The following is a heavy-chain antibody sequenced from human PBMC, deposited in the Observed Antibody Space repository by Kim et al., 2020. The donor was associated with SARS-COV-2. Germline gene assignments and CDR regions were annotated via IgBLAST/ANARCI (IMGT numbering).Heavy chain of an antibody. Sequence: SETLSLTCAVYGGSFSGYYWSWIRQPPGKGLEWIGVINHSGSTNYNPSLKSRVTISVDTSKNQFSLKLSSVTAADTAVYYCARGTPVEMARDREAVLDYWGQGTLVTVSS. J-gene: IGHJ4*02. CDR3: ARGTPVEMARDREAVLDY. CDR1: GGSFSGYY. D-gene: IGHD5-12*01. V-gene: IGHV4-34*01. CDR2: INHSGST.